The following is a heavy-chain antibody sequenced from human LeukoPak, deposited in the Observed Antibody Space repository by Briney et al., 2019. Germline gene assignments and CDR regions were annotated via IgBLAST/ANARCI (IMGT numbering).Heavy chain of an antibody. V-gene: IGHV4-30-4*01. CDR2: IYYSGST. J-gene: IGHJ4*02. D-gene: IGHD4-23*01. CDR3: ARTGDDYGGNGVDY. CDR1: GGSISSGDYY. Sequence: PSETLSLTCTVSGGSISSGDYYWSWIRQPPGKGLEWIGYIYYSGSTYYNPSLKSRVTISVDTSKNQFSLKLSSVTAADTAVYYFARTGDDYGGNGVDYWGQGTLVTVSS.